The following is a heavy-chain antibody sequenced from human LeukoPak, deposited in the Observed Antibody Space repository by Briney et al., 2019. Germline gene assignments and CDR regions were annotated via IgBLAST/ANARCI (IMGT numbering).Heavy chain of an antibody. J-gene: IGHJ4*02. Sequence: SVKVSCKASGGTFSSYAISWVRQAPGQGFEWMGGIIPIFGTANYAQKFQGRVTITADESTSTAYMELSSLRSEDTAVYYCATDSRGSTSWNYFDYWGQGTLVTVSS. CDR1: GGTFSSYA. CDR2: IIPIFGTA. CDR3: ATDSRGSTSWNYFDY. D-gene: IGHD2-2*01. V-gene: IGHV1-69*13.